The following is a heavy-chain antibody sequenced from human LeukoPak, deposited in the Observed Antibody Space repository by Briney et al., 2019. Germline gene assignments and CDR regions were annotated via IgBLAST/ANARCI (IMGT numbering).Heavy chain of an antibody. Sequence: GGSLRLSCAASGFTFRLYAMSWVRQAAGRGLEWVSAIDGRDTATYYTDSVKGRFTISRDNSKNTLYLQMSSLRAEDTAVYYCVKDRHCSSTSCYAPFDYWGQGTLVTVSS. J-gene: IGHJ4*02. D-gene: IGHD2-2*01. V-gene: IGHV3-23*01. CDR2: IDGRDTAT. CDR1: GFTFRLYA. CDR3: VKDRHCSSTSCYAPFDY.